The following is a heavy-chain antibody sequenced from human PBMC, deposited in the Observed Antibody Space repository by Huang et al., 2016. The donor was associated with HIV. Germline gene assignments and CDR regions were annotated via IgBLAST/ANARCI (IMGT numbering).Heavy chain of an antibody. J-gene: IGHJ3*02. D-gene: IGHD1-1*01. CDR1: GGAFSGYY. Sequence: QVQLQQWGAGLLKPSEILSLTCAVYGGAFSGYYWRWIRQSPGKGLEWIWEINHSGSTNYNPSLKCRLTISVDTSKNQFSLKRSSVTAADTAVYYCARERMMSWLDDHDAFDIWGQGTMVTVSS. CDR3: ARERMMSWLDDHDAFDI. CDR2: INHSGST. V-gene: IGHV4-34*01.